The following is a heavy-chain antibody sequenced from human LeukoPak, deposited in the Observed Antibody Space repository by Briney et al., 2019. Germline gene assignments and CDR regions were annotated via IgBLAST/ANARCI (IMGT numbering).Heavy chain of an antibody. CDR3: ARGHEGYYYGSGSYSPLYYYYMDV. J-gene: IGHJ6*03. V-gene: IGHV4-34*01. CDR1: GGPFSGYY. Sequence: SETLSLTCAVYGGPFSGYYWSWIRQPPGKGLEWIGEINHSGSTNYNPSLKSRVTTSVDTSKNQFSLKLSSVTAADTAVYYCARGHEGYYYGSGSYSPLYYYYMDVWGKGTTVTVSS. D-gene: IGHD3-10*01. CDR2: INHSGST.